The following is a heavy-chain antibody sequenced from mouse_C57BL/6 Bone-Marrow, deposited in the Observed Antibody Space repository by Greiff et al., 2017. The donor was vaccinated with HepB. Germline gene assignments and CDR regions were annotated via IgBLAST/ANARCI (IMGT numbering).Heavy chain of an antibody. CDR1: GYSITSGYY. CDR3: ARETYDYERFAY. D-gene: IGHD2-4*01. Sequence: ESGPGLVKPSQSLSLTCSVTGYSITSGYYWNWIRQFPGNKLEWMGYISYDGSNNYNPSLKNRISITRDTSKNQFFLKLNSVTTEDTATYYCARETYDYERFAYWGQGTLVTVSA. V-gene: IGHV3-6*01. J-gene: IGHJ3*01. CDR2: ISYDGSN.